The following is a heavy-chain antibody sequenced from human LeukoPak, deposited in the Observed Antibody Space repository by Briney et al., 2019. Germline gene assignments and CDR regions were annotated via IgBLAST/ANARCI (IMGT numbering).Heavy chain of an antibody. CDR3: AKWSSSGYGSYFDY. V-gene: IGHV3-23*01. J-gene: IGHJ4*02. CDR2: STSDGSA. Sequence: GGSLRLSCAASGLTFSNYWMSWVRQAPGKGLEWVSGSTSDGSAYYGDSVKGRFTISRDNSKNTLFLQMNSLRAEDTAVYYCAKWSSSGYGSYFDYWGQGTLVTVSS. CDR1: GLTFSNYW. D-gene: IGHD3-22*01.